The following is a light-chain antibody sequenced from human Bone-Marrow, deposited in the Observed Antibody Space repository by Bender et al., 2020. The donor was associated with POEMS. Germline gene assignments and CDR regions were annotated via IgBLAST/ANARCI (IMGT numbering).Light chain of an antibody. CDR1: TSDVGGFNL. Sequence: QSALTQPASVSGSPGQSITISCTGSTSDVGGFNLVSWYQQQPGKAPKFLIYDVTKRPSGVSNRFSGSQSGTSASLAISGLRSEDEADYYCCSYAGSNWVFGGGTKLTVL. V-gene: IGLV2-23*02. J-gene: IGLJ3*02. CDR3: CSYAGSNWV. CDR2: DVT.